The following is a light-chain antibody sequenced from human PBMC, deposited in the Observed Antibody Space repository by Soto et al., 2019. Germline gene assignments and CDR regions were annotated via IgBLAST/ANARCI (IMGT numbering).Light chain of an antibody. CDR2: EVS. CDR1: SSDVGGYNS. J-gene: IGLJ1*01. V-gene: IGLV2-8*01. Sequence: QSVLTQPPSASGSPGQSVTISCTGTSSDVGGYNSVSWYQQHPGKAPRLMIYEVSKRPSGVPDRFSGSKSGNTASLTVSGLQAEDEADHYCSSHAGSNHFYVFGTGTKVTVL. CDR3: SSHAGSNHFYV.